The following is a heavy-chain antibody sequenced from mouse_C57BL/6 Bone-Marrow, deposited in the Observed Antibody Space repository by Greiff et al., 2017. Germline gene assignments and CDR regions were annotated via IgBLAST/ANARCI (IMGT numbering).Heavy chain of an antibody. CDR1: GYTFTSYW. V-gene: IGHV1-55*01. J-gene: IGHJ2*01. CDR3: ARSGPLGRSFDY. Sequence: QVQLQQPGAELVKPGASVKMSCKASGYTFTSYWITWVKQRPGQGLEWMGDIYPTSGCTKYNEKFQSKAILSVDTSANTAYMQLSSLTSEDSAVFYCARSGPLGRSFDYWGQGTTLTVSS. CDR2: IYPTSGCT. D-gene: IGHD4-1*01.